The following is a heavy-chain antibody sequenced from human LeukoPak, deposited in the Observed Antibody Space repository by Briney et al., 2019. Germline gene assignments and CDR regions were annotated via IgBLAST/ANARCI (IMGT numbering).Heavy chain of an antibody. V-gene: IGHV3-48*04. D-gene: IGHD5-12*01. CDR1: GFILSSYS. Sequence: GGSLRLSCAASGFILSSYSMNWVRQAPGKGLEWVSYISSSSSTIYYANSVKGRLTISRDNAKNSLYLQMNSLRAEDTAVYYCARDIVATNYYYGMDVWGQGTTVTVSS. CDR2: ISSSSSTI. J-gene: IGHJ6*02. CDR3: ARDIVATNYYYGMDV.